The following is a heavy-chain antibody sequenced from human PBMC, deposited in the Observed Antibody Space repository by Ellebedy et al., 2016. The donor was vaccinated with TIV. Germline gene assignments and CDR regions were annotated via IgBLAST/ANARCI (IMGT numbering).Heavy chain of an antibody. CDR2: INHSGST. CDR3: ASVYCSSTSCSYFDY. CDR1: GGSFSGYY. J-gene: IGHJ4*02. V-gene: IGHV4-34*01. D-gene: IGHD2-2*01. Sequence: SETLSLXCAVYGGSFSGYYWSWIRQPPGKGLEWIGEINHSGSTNYNPSLKSRVTISVDTSKNQFSLKLSSVTAADTAVYYCASVYCSSTSCSYFDYWGQGTLVTVSS.